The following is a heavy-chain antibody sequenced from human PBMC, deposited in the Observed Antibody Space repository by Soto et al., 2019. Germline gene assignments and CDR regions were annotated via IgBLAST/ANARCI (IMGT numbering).Heavy chain of an antibody. Sequence: QVQLQESGPGLVKPSETLSLTCTVSGGSISSYYWSWIRQPPGKGLEWIGYIYYSGSTNYNPSLKSRVTISVDTSKNQCSLKLSSVTAADTAVYYCARSVAAAAHNWFDPWGQGTLVTVSS. CDR3: ARSVAAAAHNWFDP. CDR2: IYYSGST. CDR1: GGSISSYY. D-gene: IGHD6-13*01. V-gene: IGHV4-59*01. J-gene: IGHJ5*02.